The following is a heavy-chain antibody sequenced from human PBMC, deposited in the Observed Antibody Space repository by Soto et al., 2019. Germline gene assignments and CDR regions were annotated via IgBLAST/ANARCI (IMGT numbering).Heavy chain of an antibody. CDR2: ISSSSSYT. V-gene: IGHV3-11*06. Sequence: SLRLSCAASGFTFSDYYMSWIRQAPGKGLEWVSYISSSSSYTNYADSVKGRFTISRDNAKNSLYLQMNSLRAEDTAVYYCARTAAAGAGGSAGYWGQGTLVTVSS. CDR3: ARTAAAGAGGSAGY. J-gene: IGHJ4*02. D-gene: IGHD6-13*01. CDR1: GFTFSDYY.